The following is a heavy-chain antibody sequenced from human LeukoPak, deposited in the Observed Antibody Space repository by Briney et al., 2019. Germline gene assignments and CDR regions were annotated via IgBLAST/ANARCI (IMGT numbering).Heavy chain of an antibody. V-gene: IGHV1-2*02. CDR1: GYTFTGYY. CDR3: ARGYPSRYYYDSSGYGS. J-gene: IGHJ4*02. D-gene: IGHD3-22*01. CDR2: INPNSGGT. Sequence: ASVKVSCKASGYTFTGYYMHWVRQAPGQGLEWMGWINPNSGGTNYAQKFQGRVTMTRDTSISTAYMELSRLRSDDTAVYYCARGYPSRYYYDSSGYGSWGQGTLVTVSS.